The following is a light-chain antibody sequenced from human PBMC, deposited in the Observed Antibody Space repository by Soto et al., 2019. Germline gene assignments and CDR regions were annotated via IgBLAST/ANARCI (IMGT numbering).Light chain of an antibody. CDR2: DTS. V-gene: IGKV3-15*01. Sequence: IVMTQSPATLSMSPGERVTLSCRASQSVSGNLAWYQQKLGQAPRLLIYDTSTRATGIPARFSGSGSGTEFTLTISRLQSEDFAVYYCQQYHNWPTFGQGTRVEI. CDR3: QQYHNWPT. J-gene: IGKJ5*01. CDR1: QSVSGN.